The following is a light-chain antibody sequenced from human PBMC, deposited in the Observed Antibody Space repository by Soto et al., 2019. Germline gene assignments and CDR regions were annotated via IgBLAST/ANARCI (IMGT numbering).Light chain of an antibody. Sequence: AIRMTQSPSSFSASTGDRVTVTSRGSESIVTYLAWYQQIPRRAPKLLIVAPSTLQRGVPSRFSGSGSGTDFTLTICCLPSEDFATSYCEQYYIYPPTFGGGTKVDIK. V-gene: IGKV1-8*01. CDR3: EQYYIYPPT. CDR1: ESIVTY. CDR2: APS. J-gene: IGKJ4*01.